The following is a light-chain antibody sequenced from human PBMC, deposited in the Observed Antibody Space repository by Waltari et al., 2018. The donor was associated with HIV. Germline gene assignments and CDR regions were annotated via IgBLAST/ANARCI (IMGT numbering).Light chain of an antibody. J-gene: IGLJ2*01. V-gene: IGLV2-8*01. CDR3: SSYAGSTVI. CDR2: EVT. CDR1: STHVGASNY. Sequence: QSALTQPPYASGSPGQSVTISCTGTSTHVGASNYVSWYQQHSGEAPKLIIYEVTKRPSGVPDRFSGSKSGNTASLTVSGLQAEDEADFYCSSYAGSTVIFGGGTKLTVL.